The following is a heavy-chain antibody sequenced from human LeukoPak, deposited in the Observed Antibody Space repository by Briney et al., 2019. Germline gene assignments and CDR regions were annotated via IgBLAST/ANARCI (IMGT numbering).Heavy chain of an antibody. V-gene: IGHV1-2*04. CDR2: INPNSGGT. D-gene: IGHD1-26*01. CDR3: ARGGDLNSGSFDY. CDR1: GYTFTCYY. J-gene: IGHJ4*02. Sequence: ASVKVSCKASGYTFTCYYMHWVRQAPGQGLEWMGWINPNSGGTNYAQKFQGWVTMTRDTSISTAYMELSRLRSDDTAVYYCARGGDLNSGSFDYWGQGTLVTVSS.